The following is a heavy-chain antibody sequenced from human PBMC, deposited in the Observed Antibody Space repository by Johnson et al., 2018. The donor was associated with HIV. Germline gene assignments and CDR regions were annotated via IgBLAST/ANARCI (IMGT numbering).Heavy chain of an antibody. D-gene: IGHD3/OR15-3a*01. Sequence: VQLVESGGGLVQPGGSLRLSCAASGFTFGSYAMSWVRQAPGKGLEWVSSITISGGSTHYADSVKGRLTISRDNSQNILYLQMNSLRAEDTALDYWAKDRSVAGLYDAFEIWGQGTMVTVSS. CDR3: AKDRSVAGLYDAFEI. V-gene: IGHV3-23*04. J-gene: IGHJ3*02. CDR2: ITISGGST. CDR1: GFTFGSYA.